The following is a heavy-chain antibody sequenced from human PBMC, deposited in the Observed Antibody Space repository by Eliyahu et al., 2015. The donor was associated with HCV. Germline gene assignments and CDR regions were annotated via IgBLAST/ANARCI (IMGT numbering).Heavy chain of an antibody. CDR3: TTGAPGGFDYYLDV. D-gene: IGHD3-10*01. Sequence: EVQLVESGGGLVKPGGSLRLSCAASGFTFSXAWMSGVRQAPGKGVGGIGRIKSKTDGGTTDYAAPVKGRFTISRDDSKSTLYLXMNSLKTEDTAVYYCTTGAPGGFDYYLDVWGQGTTVTVSS. V-gene: IGHV3-15*01. CDR2: IKSKTDGGTT. J-gene: IGHJ6*03. CDR1: GFTFSXAW.